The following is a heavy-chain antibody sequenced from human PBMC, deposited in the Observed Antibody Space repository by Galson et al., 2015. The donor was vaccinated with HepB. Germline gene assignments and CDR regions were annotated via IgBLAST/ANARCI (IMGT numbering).Heavy chain of an antibody. CDR2: TYYKSKWYS. D-gene: IGHD7-27*01. Sequence: CAISGDSVSSNSAAWNWIRQSPSRGLEWLGRTYYKSKWYSDYAVSVKSRITINPDTSRNQFSLQLNSVTPEDTAVYFCARTNTPKAGEINLFDPWGQGTLVTVSS. CDR1: GDSVSSNSAA. CDR3: ARTNTPKAGEINLFDP. J-gene: IGHJ5*02. V-gene: IGHV6-1*01.